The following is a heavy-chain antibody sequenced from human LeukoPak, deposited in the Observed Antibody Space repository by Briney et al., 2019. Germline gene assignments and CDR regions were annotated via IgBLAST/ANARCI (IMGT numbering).Heavy chain of an antibody. J-gene: IGHJ6*02. CDR2: MNPNSGNT. CDR1: GYTFTSYD. V-gene: IGHV1-8*01. CDR3: ARGRSRGFYYYYGMDV. Sequence: ASVKVSWKASGYTFTSYDINWVRQATGQGLEWMGWMNPNSGNTGYAQKFQGRVTMTRNTSISTAYMELSSLRSEDTAVYYCARGRSRGFYYYYGMDVWGQGTTVTVSS. D-gene: IGHD3-10*01.